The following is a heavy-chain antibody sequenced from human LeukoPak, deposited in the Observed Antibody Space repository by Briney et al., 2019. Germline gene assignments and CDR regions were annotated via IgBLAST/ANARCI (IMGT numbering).Heavy chain of an antibody. V-gene: IGHV3-11*01. J-gene: IGHJ4*02. Sequence: PGGSLRLSCAASGFTFSDYYMSWIRQAPGKGLEWVSYISSSGSTIYYADSAKGRFTISRDNAKNSLYLQMNSLRAEATAVYYCARGSSSWYEVVWTPDSWGQGTLVTVSP. CDR2: ISSSGSTI. D-gene: IGHD6-13*01. CDR1: GFTFSDYY. CDR3: ARGSSSWYEVVWTPDS.